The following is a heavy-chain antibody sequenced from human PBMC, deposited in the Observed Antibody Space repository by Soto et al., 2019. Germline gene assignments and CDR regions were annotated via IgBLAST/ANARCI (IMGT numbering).Heavy chain of an antibody. D-gene: IGHD6-19*01. V-gene: IGHV3-21*01. CDR1: GFTFSSYS. Sequence: GGSLRLSCAASGFTFSSYSMNWVRQAPGKGLEWVSSISSSSSYIYYADSVKGRFAISRDNAKNSLYLQMNSLRAEDTAVYYCARDLGMADTYYYGMDVWGQGTTVTVSS. CDR3: ARDLGMADTYYYGMDV. CDR2: ISSSSSYI. J-gene: IGHJ6*02.